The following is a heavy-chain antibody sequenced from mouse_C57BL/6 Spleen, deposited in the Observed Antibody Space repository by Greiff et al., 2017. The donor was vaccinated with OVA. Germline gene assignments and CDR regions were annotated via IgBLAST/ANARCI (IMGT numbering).Heavy chain of an antibody. D-gene: IGHD2-14*01. Sequence: QVQLQQPGAELVKPGASVKLSCKASGYTFTSYWMQWVKQRPGQGLEWIGEIDPSDSYTTYNQKFKGKATVTVDTSSSTAYMQLSSLTSEDAAVYYWARNNYRNDGAYWGQGALVTVSA. CDR2: IDPSDSYT. J-gene: IGHJ3*01. CDR1: GYTFTSYW. V-gene: IGHV1-50*01. CDR3: ARNNYRNDGAY.